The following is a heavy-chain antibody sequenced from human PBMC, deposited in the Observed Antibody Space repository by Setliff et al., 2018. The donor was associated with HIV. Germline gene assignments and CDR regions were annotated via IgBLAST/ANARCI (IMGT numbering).Heavy chain of an antibody. D-gene: IGHD4-4*01. CDR1: GGSISSDY. Sequence: SETLSLTCTVSGGSISSDYWSWIRQPPGKGLEWIGNIHYSGSTNYNPSLKSRVTISIDTSKNQFSLKLSSVTAADTAMYYCARGRMATVLIRNWIDPWGQGSLVTVSS. CDR2: IHYSGST. V-gene: IGHV4-59*12. CDR3: ARGRMATVLIRNWIDP. J-gene: IGHJ5*02.